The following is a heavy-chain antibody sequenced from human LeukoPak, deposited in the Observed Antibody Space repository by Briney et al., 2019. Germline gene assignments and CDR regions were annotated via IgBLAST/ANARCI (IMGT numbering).Heavy chain of an antibody. CDR1: GFTFSSYS. J-gene: IGHJ6*03. D-gene: IGHD5-24*01. Sequence: GGSLRLSCAASGFTFSSYSMNWVRQAPGKGLEWVSSISSSSSYIYYADSVKGRFTISRDNAKNSLYLQMNSLRAEDTAVYYCARQMSTHYYYHYMDVWGKGTTVTVSS. CDR3: ARQMSTHYYYHYMDV. V-gene: IGHV3-21*01. CDR2: ISSSSSYI.